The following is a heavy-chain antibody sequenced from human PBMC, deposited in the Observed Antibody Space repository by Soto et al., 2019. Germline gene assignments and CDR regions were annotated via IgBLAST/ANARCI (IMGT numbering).Heavy chain of an antibody. J-gene: IGHJ4*02. CDR1: GYTFSDYY. CDR2: INPNSGGT. V-gene: IGHV1-2*02. CDR3: AKEPAAAKPEGVDF. D-gene: IGHD2-2*01. Sequence: ASVKVSCKASGYTFSDYYIHWVRQAPGQGLEWMGWINPNSGGTKYAPKFQGGVTMTRDTSITTAYMELSRLRSGDTAVYYCAKEPAAAKPEGVDFWGQGTLVTVSS.